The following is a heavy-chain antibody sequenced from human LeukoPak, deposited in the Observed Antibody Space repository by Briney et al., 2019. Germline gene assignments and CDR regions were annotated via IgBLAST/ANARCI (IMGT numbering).Heavy chain of an antibody. CDR3: ARQGWVSSSRYGGYHYYMDV. J-gene: IGHJ6*03. V-gene: IGHV5-51*01. CDR2: IYPGDSDT. Sequence: GESLKISCKGSGYSFTSYWIGWVRQMPGKGLEWMGIIYPGDSDTRYSPSFQGQVTISADKSISTAYLQWSSLKASDTAMYYCARQGWVSSSRYGGYHYYMDVWGKGTTVTISS. D-gene: IGHD6-13*01. CDR1: GYSFTSYW.